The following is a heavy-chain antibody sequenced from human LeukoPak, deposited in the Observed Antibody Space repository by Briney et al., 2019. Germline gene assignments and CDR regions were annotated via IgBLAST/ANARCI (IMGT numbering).Heavy chain of an antibody. D-gene: IGHD5-24*01. CDR1: GFTFSSYG. Sequence: GGSLRLSCAASGFTFSSYGMHWVRQAPGKGLEWVAFIRYDGSNKYYADSVKGRFTISRDNSKNTLYLQMNSLRAEDTAVYYCAKDRVRLHDAFDIWGQGTMVTVSS. CDR2: IRYDGSNK. V-gene: IGHV3-30*02. J-gene: IGHJ3*02. CDR3: AKDRVRLHDAFDI.